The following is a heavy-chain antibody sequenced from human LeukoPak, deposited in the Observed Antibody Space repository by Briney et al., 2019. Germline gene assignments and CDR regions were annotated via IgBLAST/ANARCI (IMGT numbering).Heavy chain of an antibody. V-gene: IGHV1-69*05. CDR3: AITIFPLGTSYYYMDV. Sequence: SVNVSCKASGGTFSSYAISWVRQAPGQGLEWMGGIIPIFGTANYAQKFQGRVTITTDESTSTAYMELSSLRSEDTAVYYCAITIFPLGTSYYYMDVWGKGTTVTVSS. J-gene: IGHJ6*03. D-gene: IGHD3-3*01. CDR2: IIPIFGTA. CDR1: GGTFSSYA.